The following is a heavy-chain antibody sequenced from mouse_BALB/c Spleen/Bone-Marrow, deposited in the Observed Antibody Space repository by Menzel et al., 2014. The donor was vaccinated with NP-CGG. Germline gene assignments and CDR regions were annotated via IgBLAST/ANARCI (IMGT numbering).Heavy chain of an antibody. CDR2: INPYNDGT. D-gene: IGHD1-1*01. CDR3: AREVVATDYFDY. V-gene: IGHV1-14*01. CDR1: GYTFTSYA. Sequence: VQLKESGPELVKPGASVKMSCKASGYTFTSYAMHWVKRKPGQGLEWIGYINPYNDGTKYNEKFKGKATLTSDKSSSTAYMELSSLTSEDSAVYYCAREVVATDYFDYWGQGTTLTVSS. J-gene: IGHJ2*01.